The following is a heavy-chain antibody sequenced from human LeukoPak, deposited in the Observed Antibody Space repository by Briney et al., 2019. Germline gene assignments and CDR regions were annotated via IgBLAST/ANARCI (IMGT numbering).Heavy chain of an antibody. V-gene: IGHV1-46*01. CDR1: GYTFTSYY. D-gene: IGHD2-21*02. CDR3: ARVFAYCGGDCYLDY. J-gene: IGHJ4*02. Sequence: ASVKVSCKASGYTFTSYYMHWVRQAPGRGLEWMGIINPSGGSTSYAQKFQGRVTMTRDTSTSTVYMELSSLRSEDTAVYYCARVFAYCGGDCYLDYWGQGTLVTVSS. CDR2: INPSGGST.